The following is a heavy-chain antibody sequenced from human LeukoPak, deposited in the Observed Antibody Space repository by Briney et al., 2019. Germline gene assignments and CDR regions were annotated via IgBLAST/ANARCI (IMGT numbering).Heavy chain of an antibody. V-gene: IGHV4-4*07. D-gene: IGHD2-21*01. CDR1: GGSINNFY. CDR3: ARESPNGDWNN. Sequence: SETLSLTCTVSGGSINNFYWIWIRQPAGKGPEWIGRIYSSGSTNYNASLKSRVTMSLDASKNQFSLKLRSVTAADTAVYYCARESPNGDWNNCGQGTLATVPS. J-gene: IGHJ4*02. CDR2: IYSSGST.